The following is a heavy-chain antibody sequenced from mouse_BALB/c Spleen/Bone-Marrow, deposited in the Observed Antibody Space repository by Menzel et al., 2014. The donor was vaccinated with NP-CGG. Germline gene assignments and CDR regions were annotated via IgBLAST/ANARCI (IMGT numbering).Heavy chain of an antibody. Sequence: VQLPQSGTVLARPGASVKMSCKASGYTFTSYWMHWVKQRPGQGLEWIGAIYPGNSDTSYNQKFKGKAKLTAVTSTSTAYMELSSLTNEDSAVYYCTHGYDYYAMDYWGQGTSVTVSS. CDR2: IYPGNSDT. CDR3: THGYDYYAMDY. D-gene: IGHD2-2*01. J-gene: IGHJ4*01. CDR1: GYTFTSYW. V-gene: IGHV1-5*01.